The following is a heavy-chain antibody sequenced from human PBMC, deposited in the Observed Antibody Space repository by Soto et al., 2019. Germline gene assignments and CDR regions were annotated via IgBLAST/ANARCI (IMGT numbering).Heavy chain of an antibody. D-gene: IGHD1-26*01. Sequence: QVQLVQSGAEVQKPGSSVKVSCEASGGTFSSYPINWVRQAPGQGLEWMGGIIPFFGTSNYAQKFQGRVTITADDSTSTAYMELRSLRSEDTAVYYCARVGHITNYGMAVWGQGPTVTVSS. V-gene: IGHV1-69*01. CDR1: GGTFSSYP. J-gene: IGHJ6*02. CDR3: ARVGHITNYGMAV. CDR2: IIPFFGTS.